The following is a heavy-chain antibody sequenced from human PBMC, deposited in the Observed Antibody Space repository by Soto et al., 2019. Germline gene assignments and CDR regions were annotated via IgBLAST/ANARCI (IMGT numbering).Heavy chain of an antibody. CDR2: IYYSGST. J-gene: IGHJ4*02. D-gene: IGHD3-3*01. CDR1: GGSICSSSYY. Sequence: SETLSLTCTVSGGSICSSSYYWGWIRQPPGKGLEWIGSIYYSGSTYYNPSLTSRVTISVDTSKNQFSLKLSSVTAADTAVYYCARLDYDFWSGYSSIDYWGQGTLVTVSS. V-gene: IGHV4-39*01. CDR3: ARLDYDFWSGYSSIDY.